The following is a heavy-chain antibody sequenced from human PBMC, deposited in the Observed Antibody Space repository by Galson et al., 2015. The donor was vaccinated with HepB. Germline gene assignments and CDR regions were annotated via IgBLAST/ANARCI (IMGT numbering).Heavy chain of an antibody. J-gene: IGHJ4*02. CDR1: GYTFTTYW. CDR2: IHPDKSDT. V-gene: IGHV5-51*03. D-gene: IGHD6-19*01. Sequence: QSGAEVKKPGESLKISCKGSGYTFTTYWIGWVRQMPGKGLEWMGIIHPDKSDTKYSPSFQGQVTISADKSISTAYLQWSSLKASDTAMYYCARSLTGLVPGDYWGQGTLVTVSS. CDR3: ARSLTGLVPGDY.